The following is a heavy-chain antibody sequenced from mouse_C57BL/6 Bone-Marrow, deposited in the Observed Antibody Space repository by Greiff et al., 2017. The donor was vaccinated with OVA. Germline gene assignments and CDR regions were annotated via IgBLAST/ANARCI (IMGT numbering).Heavy chain of an antibody. CDR2: INPGSGGT. Sequence: VKLQESGAELVRPGTSVKVSCKASGYAFTNYLIEWVKQRPGQGLEWIGVINPGSGGTNYNEKFKGKATLTADKASSTAYMQLSSLTSEDSAVYVCAREGYYATHRWGQRASVTVSP. CDR1: GYAFTNYL. V-gene: IGHV1-54*01. CDR3: AREGYYATHR. J-gene: IGHJ4*01.